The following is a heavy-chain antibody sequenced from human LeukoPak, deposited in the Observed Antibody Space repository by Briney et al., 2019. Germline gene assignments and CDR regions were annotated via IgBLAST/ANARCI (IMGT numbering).Heavy chain of an antibody. CDR3: ARDFEDFKGYPRYYYYYMDF. CDR1: GGTFSSYA. Sequence: SVKVSCKASGGTFSSYAISWVRQAPGQGLEWMGGIIPIFGTANYAQKFQGRVTITTDESTSTAYVELSSLRSEDTAVYYCARDFEDFKGYPRYYYYYMDFWRKGITVAVSS. J-gene: IGHJ6*03. V-gene: IGHV1-69*05. CDR2: IIPIFGTA. D-gene: IGHD3-3*01.